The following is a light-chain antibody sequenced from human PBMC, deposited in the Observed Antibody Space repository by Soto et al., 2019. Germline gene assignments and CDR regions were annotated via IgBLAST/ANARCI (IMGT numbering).Light chain of an antibody. Sequence: QSALTQPPSVSGSPGQSVTISCTGTSTDFVSYNRVSWYQQPPGTAPKLLIYEVSKRPSGVPDRFSGSKPGNTASLTLSGLHAADEADYSHSLYTRENVYGYGTGTKVTVL. CDR3: SLYTRENVYG. J-gene: IGLJ1*01. V-gene: IGLV2-18*01. CDR2: EVS. CDR1: STDFVSYNR.